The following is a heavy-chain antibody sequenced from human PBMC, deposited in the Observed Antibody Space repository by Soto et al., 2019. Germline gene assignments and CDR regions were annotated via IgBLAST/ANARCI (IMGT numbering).Heavy chain of an antibody. V-gene: IGHV4-39*01. CDR2: IYYSGST. CDR1: GGSISSSSYY. J-gene: IGHJ4*02. D-gene: IGHD3-10*01. CDR3: ARQRRTMVRGVIITPYFDY. Sequence: PSATLSLPCTVSGGSISSSSYYWGWIRQPPGKGLEWVGSIYYSGSTYYNPSLKSRVTISVDTSKNQFSLKLSSVTAADTAVYYCARQRRTMVRGVIITPYFDYWGQGTLVTVSS.